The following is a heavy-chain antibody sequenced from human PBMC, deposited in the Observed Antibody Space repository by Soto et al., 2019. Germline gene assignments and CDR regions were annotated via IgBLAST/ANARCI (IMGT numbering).Heavy chain of an antibody. CDR3: ARWESSGWYLGI. V-gene: IGHV3-7*03. J-gene: IGHJ4*02. CDR1: DFTFSGYW. CDR2: INQDGSEK. Sequence: EVQLVESGGGLVQPGGSLRLSCAASDFTFSGYWMSWVRQPPGKGLEWVASINQDGSEKFYVDSVKGRFTISRDNAKNSLFLQMISLRAEDTAVYYCARWESSGWYLGIWGQGTLVTVSS. D-gene: IGHD6-19*01.